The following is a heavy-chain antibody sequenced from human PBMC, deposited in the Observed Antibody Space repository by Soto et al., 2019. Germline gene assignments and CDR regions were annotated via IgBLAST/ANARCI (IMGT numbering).Heavy chain of an antibody. CDR2: IYYSGST. CDR1: GGSISSNY. D-gene: IGHD2-2*01. V-gene: IGHV4-59*01. J-gene: IGHJ5*02. CDR3: ARLGFYYQSLDP. Sequence: SETLSLTCTVSGGSISSNYWGWIRQPPGKGLEWIGYIYYSGSTNYNPSLKSRVTISVDTSKNQFSLKLSSVTAADTAMYYCARLGFYYQSLDPWGHGTLVT.